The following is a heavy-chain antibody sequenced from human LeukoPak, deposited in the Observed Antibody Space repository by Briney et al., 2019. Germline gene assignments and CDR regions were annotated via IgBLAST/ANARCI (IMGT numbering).Heavy chain of an antibody. Sequence: SETLSLTCTVSGGSINTANYYWGWIRQHPGKGLEWIGYIYYSGSTYYNPSLKSRVTISVDTSKNQFSLKLSSVTAADTAVYYCASTAMVLYYFDYWGQGTLVTVSS. J-gene: IGHJ4*02. D-gene: IGHD5-18*01. CDR3: ASTAMVLYYFDY. V-gene: IGHV4-31*03. CDR1: GGSINTANYY. CDR2: IYYSGST.